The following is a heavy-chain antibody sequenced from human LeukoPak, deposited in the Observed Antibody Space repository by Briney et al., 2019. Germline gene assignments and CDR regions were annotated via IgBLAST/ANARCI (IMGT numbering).Heavy chain of an antibody. J-gene: IGHJ5*02. V-gene: IGHV4-39*07. CDR3: ARDRSVADNWFDP. CDR2: IYYSGST. D-gene: IGHD6-19*01. CDR1: GGSISSSSYY. Sequence: PSETLSLTCTVSGGSISSSSYYWGWIRQPPGKGLEWIGSIYYSGSTYYNPSLKSRVTISVDTSKNQFSLKLSSVTAADTAVYYCARDRSVADNWFDPWGQGTLVTVSS.